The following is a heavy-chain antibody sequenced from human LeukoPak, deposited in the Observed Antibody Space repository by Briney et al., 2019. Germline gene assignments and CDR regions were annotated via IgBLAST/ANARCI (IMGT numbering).Heavy chain of an antibody. J-gene: IGHJ3*02. CDR2: IYYSGST. D-gene: IGHD2-21*01. CDR1: GGSISSYY. Sequence: SETLSLTCTVSGGSISSYYWSWIRQPPGKGLEWIGYIYYSGSTNYNPSLKSRVTISVDTSKNQFSLKLSSVTAADTAVYYCARDYLQDAFDIWGQGTMVTVSS. CDR3: ARDYLQDAFDI. V-gene: IGHV4-59*01.